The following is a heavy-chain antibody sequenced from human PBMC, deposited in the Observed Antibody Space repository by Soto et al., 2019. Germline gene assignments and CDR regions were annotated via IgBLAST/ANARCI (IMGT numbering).Heavy chain of an antibody. J-gene: IGHJ5*02. D-gene: IGHD1-26*01. CDR1: GYTFTGYY. Sequence: ASVKVSCKASGYTFTGYYMHWVRQAPGQGLEWMGWINPNSGGTNYAQKFQGRVTMTRDTSISTAYMELSRLRSDDTAVYYCARAIVGDTMPDLDWLDPWGQGTTVTVSS. V-gene: IGHV1-2*02. CDR2: INPNSGGT. CDR3: ARAIVGDTMPDLDWLDP.